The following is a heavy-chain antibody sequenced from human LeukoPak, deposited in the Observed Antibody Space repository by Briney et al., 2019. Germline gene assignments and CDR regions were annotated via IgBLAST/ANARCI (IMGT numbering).Heavy chain of an antibody. CDR1: GGTFSSYA. Sequence: ASVKVSCKASGGTFSSYAISWVRQAPGQGLEWMGWLSAYDGVAKYAQKVQDRVTMTTDTSTNTAYIELRSLRSDDSAIYYCASHLAGSGTFDYWGQGAPVTVSS. D-gene: IGHD1-26*01. CDR3: ASHLAGSGTFDY. J-gene: IGHJ4*02. V-gene: IGHV1-18*01. CDR2: LSAYDGVA.